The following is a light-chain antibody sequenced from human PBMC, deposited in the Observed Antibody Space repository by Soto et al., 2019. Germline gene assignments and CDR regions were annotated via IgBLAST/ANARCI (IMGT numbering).Light chain of an antibody. CDR1: QRISNY. CDR3: QQSYNTPYT. J-gene: IGKJ2*01. Sequence: DIQMTQSPSSLSASVGDRVTITCRASQRISNYLTWYQQKPGKPPKLLIYAASSLQSGVPSRFSGSESGTDFTLTINSLQPEDFATYYCQQSYNTPYTFGQGTKLEIK. V-gene: IGKV1-39*01. CDR2: AAS.